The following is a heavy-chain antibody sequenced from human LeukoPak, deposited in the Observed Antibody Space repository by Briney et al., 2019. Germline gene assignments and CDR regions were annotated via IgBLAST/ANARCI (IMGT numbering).Heavy chain of an antibody. CDR2: INQSGGA. V-gene: IGHV4-34*01. CDR1: GGSFSGYY. CDR3: APIQRDHAFDI. Sequence: SETLSLTCAVYGGSFSGYYWSWIRQPPGKRLEWIGEINQSGGANYNPSLGSRVSILVDTSKNQFSLKLSSMTAADTAVHFCAPIQRDHAFDIWGQGTMVTVSS. D-gene: IGHD6-25*01. J-gene: IGHJ3*02.